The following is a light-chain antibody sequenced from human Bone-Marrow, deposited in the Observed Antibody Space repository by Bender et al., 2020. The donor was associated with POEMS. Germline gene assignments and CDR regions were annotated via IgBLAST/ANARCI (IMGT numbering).Light chain of an antibody. V-gene: IGLV1-40*01. CDR1: SSNIGAGYD. CDR3: SSYAGTTTLYV. CDR2: GNS. J-gene: IGLJ1*01. Sequence: QSVLTQPPSVSGAPGQRVTISCTGSSSNIGAGYDVHWYQQLPGTAPKLLIYGNSHRPSGVPDRFSGSKSGTSASLAITGLQAEDEADYYCSSYAGTTTLYVFGTGTKVTVL.